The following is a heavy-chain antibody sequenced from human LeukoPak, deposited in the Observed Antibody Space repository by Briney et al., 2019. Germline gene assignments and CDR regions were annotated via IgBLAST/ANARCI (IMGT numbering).Heavy chain of an antibody. D-gene: IGHD6-13*01. CDR3: ARRSSSSSWYAFDY. V-gene: IGHV4-61*05. J-gene: IGHJ4*02. CDR1: GGSISSSSYY. CDR2: IYYSGST. Sequence: SETLSLTCTVSGGSISSSSYYWSWIRQPPGKGLEWIGYIYYSGSTNYNPSLKSRVTISVDTSKNQFSLKLSSVTAADTAVYYCARRSSSSSWYAFDYWGQGTLVTVSS.